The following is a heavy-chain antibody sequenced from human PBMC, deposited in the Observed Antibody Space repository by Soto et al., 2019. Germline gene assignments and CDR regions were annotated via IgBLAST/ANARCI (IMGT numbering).Heavy chain of an antibody. CDR2: IYYSGST. Sequence: SETLSLTCTVSGGSISSGGYYWSWIRQHPGKGLEWIGYIYYSGSTYYNPSLKSRVTISVDTSKNQFSLKLSSVTAADTAVYYCARARTYYYDSSGSDFDYWGQGTLVTGS. V-gene: IGHV4-31*03. J-gene: IGHJ4*02. D-gene: IGHD3-22*01. CDR1: GGSISSGGYY. CDR3: ARARTYYYDSSGSDFDY.